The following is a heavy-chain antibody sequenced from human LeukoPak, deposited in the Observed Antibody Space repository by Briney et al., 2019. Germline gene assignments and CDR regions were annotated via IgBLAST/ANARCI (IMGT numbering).Heavy chain of an antibody. D-gene: IGHD6-6*01. Sequence: SQTLLLTCTGSGGSLSSDHYYWSWIRQPPGKGLERLGYIYYSGSTYYNPSLKSRVTISVDQSKNQCSLTLSSVTAADTAVYYCASGRGYSSSSRRFDPWGQGTLVTVSS. V-gene: IGHV4-30-4*08. CDR3: ASGRGYSSSSRRFDP. CDR2: IYYSGST. J-gene: IGHJ5*02. CDR1: GGSLSSDHYY.